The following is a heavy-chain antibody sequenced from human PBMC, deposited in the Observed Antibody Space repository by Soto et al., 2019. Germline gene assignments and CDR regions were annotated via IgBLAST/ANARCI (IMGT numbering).Heavy chain of an antibody. D-gene: IGHD4-17*01. V-gene: IGHV1-69*02. J-gene: IGHJ5*02. CDR1: GGTFSSYT. Sequence: QVQLVQSGAEVKKPGSSVKVSCKASGGTFSSYTISWVRQAPGQGLEWMGRIIPVLGIANYAQKFQGRVTITADKSTSTAYMELSSLRSEDTAVYYCARGNYGGNYVQFDPWGQGTLVTVSS. CDR3: ARGNYGGNYVQFDP. CDR2: IIPVLGIA.